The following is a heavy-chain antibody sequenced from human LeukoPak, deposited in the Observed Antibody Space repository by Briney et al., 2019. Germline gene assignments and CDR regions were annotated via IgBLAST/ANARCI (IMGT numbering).Heavy chain of an antibody. D-gene: IGHD5-12*01. Sequence: PGGSLRLSCAASGFTFSRHGMNWVRQAPGKGLEWVSAISGSGGSTYYADSVKGRFTISRDNSKNTLYLQMNSLRAEDTAVYYCAKGRKIVATRGVFDYWGQGTLVTVSS. J-gene: IGHJ4*02. V-gene: IGHV3-23*01. CDR3: AKGRKIVATRGVFDY. CDR2: ISGSGGST. CDR1: GFTFSRHG.